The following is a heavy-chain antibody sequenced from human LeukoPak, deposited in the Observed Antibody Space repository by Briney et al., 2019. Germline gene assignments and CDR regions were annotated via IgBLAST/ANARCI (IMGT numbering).Heavy chain of an antibody. J-gene: IGHJ4*02. D-gene: IGHD6-6*01. CDR3: ARVSSVWQLVARGAIDY. CDR2: IYSGGST. CDR1: GFTVSSNY. Sequence: WGSLGLSCAASGFTVSSNYMSWVRQAPGKGLEWVSVIYSGGSTYYADSVKGRFTISRDNAKNSLYLQMNSLRAEDTAVYYCARVSSVWQLVARGAIDYWGQGTLVTVSS. V-gene: IGHV3-53*01.